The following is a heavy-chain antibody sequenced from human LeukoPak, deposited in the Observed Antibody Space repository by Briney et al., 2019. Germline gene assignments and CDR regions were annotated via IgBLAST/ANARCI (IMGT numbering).Heavy chain of an antibody. D-gene: IGHD3-22*01. J-gene: IGHJ4*02. CDR1: GFTFSSYE. Sequence: PGGSLRLSCAASGFTFSSYEMNWVRQAPGKGLEWVSYISSSGSTIYYADSVKGRFTISRDNTENTLYLQVKSLRVEDAAVYICARDPRGPTGYDSSGRDTFDLWGQGTLVTVSS. V-gene: IGHV3-48*03. CDR3: ARDPRGPTGYDSSGRDTFDL. CDR2: ISSSGSTI.